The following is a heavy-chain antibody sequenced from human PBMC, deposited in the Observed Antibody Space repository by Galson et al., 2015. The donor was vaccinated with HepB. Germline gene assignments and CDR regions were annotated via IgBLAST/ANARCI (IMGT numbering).Heavy chain of an antibody. V-gene: IGHV2-5*01. J-gene: IGHJ5*02. CDR1: GSSLSISGVG. Sequence: PALVKPTQTLTLTCTFSGSSLSISGVGVGWIRQPPGKALEWLALIDGNDNKHYSPSLKSRLTVTKDTSKNQVVPTMTNMDPVDTAVDCGGHRNLEARCSILGVFTQYKWFYPWGRGTLVTVSS. CDR3: GHRNLEARCSILGVFTQYKWFYP. CDR2: IDGNDNK. D-gene: IGHD3-16*01.